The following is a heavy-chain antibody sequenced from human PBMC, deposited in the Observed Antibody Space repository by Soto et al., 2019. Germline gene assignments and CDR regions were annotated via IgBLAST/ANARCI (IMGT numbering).Heavy chain of an antibody. V-gene: IGHV3-30-3*01. CDR3: ARDPLWGTAMVLWYFNL. CDR1: GFTFSSYA. J-gene: IGHJ2*01. D-gene: IGHD5-18*01. CDR2: ISYDGSNK. Sequence: QVQLVESGGGVVQPGRSLRLSCAASGFTFSSYAMHWVRQAPGKGLEWVAVISYDGSNKYYADSVKGRFTISRDNSKNALYLQMNSLRAEDTAVYYCARDPLWGTAMVLWYFNLSGRGTLVTVSS.